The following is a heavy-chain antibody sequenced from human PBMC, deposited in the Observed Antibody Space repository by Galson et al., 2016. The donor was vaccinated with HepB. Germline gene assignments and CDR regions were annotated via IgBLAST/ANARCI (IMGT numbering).Heavy chain of an antibody. CDR1: GYSFLNYG. J-gene: IGHJ5*02. D-gene: IGHD3-16*01. CDR3: ARDWGFLGGVTQNWFDP. V-gene: IGHV1-18*04. Sequence: SVKVSCKASGYSFLNYGISWVRQAPGQGLEWMGQIRTHNGNTNYAQKVQGRVTLTADISTTTVYMELRSLRPDDTTIYYCARDWGFLGGVTQNWFDPWGQGTLVIVSS. CDR2: IRTHNGNT.